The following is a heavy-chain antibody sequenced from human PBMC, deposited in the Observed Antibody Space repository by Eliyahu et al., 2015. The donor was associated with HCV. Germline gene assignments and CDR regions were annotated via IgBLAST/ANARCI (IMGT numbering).Heavy chain of an antibody. CDR1: GXSFSGYY. Sequence: QVQLQQWGAGLLKPSETLSLTCAVYGXSFSGYYWNWIRQPPGKGLEWIGEINQSERTTYNPSLKSRVTISVDTSKNQFSLRLSSVTAADTAVYYCAIPNPNFYDTTGYYYLESWGQGTLVTVSS. CDR3: AIPNPNFYDTTGYYYLES. V-gene: IGHV4-34*01. CDR2: INQSERT. J-gene: IGHJ4*02. D-gene: IGHD3-22*01.